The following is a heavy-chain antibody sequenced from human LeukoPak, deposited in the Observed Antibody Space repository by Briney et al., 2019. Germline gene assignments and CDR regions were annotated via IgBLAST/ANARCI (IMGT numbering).Heavy chain of an antibody. CDR2: IYYSGST. CDR1: GGSISSSSYY. CDR3: ASILLYYDFWSGYPLPFDY. Sequence: SETLSLTCTVSGGSISSSSYYWGWIRQPPGKGLEWIGSIYYSGSTYYNPSLKSRVTISVDRSKNQFSLKLSSVTAADTAVYYCASILLYYDFWSGYPLPFDYWGQGTLVTVSS. V-gene: IGHV4-39*07. J-gene: IGHJ4*02. D-gene: IGHD3-3*01.